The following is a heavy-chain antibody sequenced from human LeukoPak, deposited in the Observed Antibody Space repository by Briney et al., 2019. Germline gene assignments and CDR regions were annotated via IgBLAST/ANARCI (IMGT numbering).Heavy chain of an antibody. V-gene: IGHV4-34*01. CDR2: INHSGST. Sequence: SETLSLTCAVYGGSFSGYYWSWIRQPPGKGLEWIGEINHSGSTNYNPSLKSRVTISVDTSKNQFSLKLSSVTAADTAVYYCARGPQIVPAATEKYNWFDPWGQGTLVTVSS. CDR3: ARGPQIVPAATEKYNWFDP. CDR1: GGSFSGYY. D-gene: IGHD2-2*01. J-gene: IGHJ5*02.